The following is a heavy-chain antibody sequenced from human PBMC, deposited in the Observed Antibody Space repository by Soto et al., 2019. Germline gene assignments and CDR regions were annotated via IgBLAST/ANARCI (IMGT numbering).Heavy chain of an antibody. CDR3: ARGEGGAYYYDSSGCPLH. J-gene: IGHJ1*01. CDR1: GYTFTSYY. V-gene: IGHV1-46*01. D-gene: IGHD3-22*01. CDR2: INPSGGST. Sequence: QVQLVQSGAEVKKPGASVKVSCKASGYTFTSYYMHWVRQAPGQGLECMGIINPSGGSTSYAQKFQGRVTMTRDTATSTGYRELSSLRSEDTAVYYCARGEGGAYYYDSSGCPLHWGQGTLVTVSS.